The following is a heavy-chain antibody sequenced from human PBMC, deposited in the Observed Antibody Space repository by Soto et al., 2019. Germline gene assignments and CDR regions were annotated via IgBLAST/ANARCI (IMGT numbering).Heavy chain of an antibody. J-gene: IGHJ6*02. CDR3: ARRGYGPGFPYYYGMDV. V-gene: IGHV4-59*01. D-gene: IGHD3-10*01. CDR2: IYYSGST. CDR1: GGSMSSYY. Sequence: QVQLQESGPGLVKPSETLSLTCTVSGGSMSSYYWSWIRQHPGKGLEWIGYIYYSGSTNYNPSLKSRVTMSVDTPKNQFSLKLSSVTAADTAVYYCARRGYGPGFPYYYGMDVWGQGTTVTVSS.